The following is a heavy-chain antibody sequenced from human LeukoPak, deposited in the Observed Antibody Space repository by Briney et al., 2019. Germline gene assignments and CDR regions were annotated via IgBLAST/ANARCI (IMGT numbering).Heavy chain of an antibody. CDR1: GFTFSSYA. D-gene: IGHD3-10*01. V-gene: IGHV3-30-3*01. J-gene: IGHJ6*03. CDR3: AKDRGTLRGSYYYGSGSHNYYYMDV. CDR2: ISYDGSNK. Sequence: GRSLRLSCAASGFTFSSYAMHWVRQAPGKGLEWVAVISYDGSNKYYADSVKGRFTISRDNSKNTLYLQMNSLRAEDTAVYYCAKDRGTLRGSYYYGSGSHNYYYMDVWGKGTTVTVSS.